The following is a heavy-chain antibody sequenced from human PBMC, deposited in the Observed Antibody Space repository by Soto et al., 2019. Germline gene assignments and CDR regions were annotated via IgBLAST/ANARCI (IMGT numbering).Heavy chain of an antibody. J-gene: IGHJ4*02. D-gene: IGHD6-13*01. CDR1: GGSISSYY. V-gene: IGHV4-59*01. CDR3: ARARPMYSSSWYYFDY. CDR2: IYYSGST. Sequence: SETLSLTCTVSGGSISSYYWSWIRQPPGKGLEWIGCIYYSGSTNYNPSLKSRVTISVDTSKNQFSLKLSSVTAADTAVYYCARARPMYSSSWYYFDYWGQGTLVTVSS.